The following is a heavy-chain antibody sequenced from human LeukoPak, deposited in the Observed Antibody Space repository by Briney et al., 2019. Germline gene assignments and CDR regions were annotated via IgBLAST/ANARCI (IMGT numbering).Heavy chain of an antibody. CDR3: ARVGLRGSYQLSD. CDR1: GYTFTGYY. J-gene: IGHJ4*02. D-gene: IGHD1-26*01. CDR2: INPNSGGT. Sequence: ASVKVSCKGSGYTFTGYYMHWVRQAPGQGLEWMGWINPNSGGTNYAQKFQGRVTMTRDTSISTAYMELSRLRSDDTAVYYCARVGLRGSYQLSDWGQGTLVTVSS. V-gene: IGHV1-2*02.